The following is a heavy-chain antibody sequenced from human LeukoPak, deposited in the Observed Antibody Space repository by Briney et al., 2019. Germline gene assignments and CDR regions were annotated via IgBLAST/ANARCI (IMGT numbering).Heavy chain of an antibody. Sequence: GASVKVSFKASGYTFTSYYMHWVRQAPGQGLEWMGIINSSGGSTSYAQKFQGRVTMTRDTSTSTVYMELSSLRSEDTAVYYCARDLCSGGSCYSVGIDYWGQGTLVTVSS. J-gene: IGHJ4*02. CDR3: ARDLCSGGSCYSVGIDY. CDR1: GYTFTSYY. D-gene: IGHD2-15*01. CDR2: INSSGGST. V-gene: IGHV1-46*01.